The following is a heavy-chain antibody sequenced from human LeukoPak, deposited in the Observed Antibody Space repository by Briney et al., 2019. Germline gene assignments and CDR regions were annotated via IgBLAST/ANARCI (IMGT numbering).Heavy chain of an antibody. CDR3: ASLGRYCSGGSCYSGDY. D-gene: IGHD2-15*01. J-gene: IGHJ4*02. Sequence: PGGSLRLSCAASGFTFSSYSMNWVRQAPGKGLEWVSYISGTGSTIYYADSVKGRFTISRDNAKNSLYLQMNSLRAEDTAVYYCASLGRYCSGGSCYSGDYWGQGTLVTVSS. CDR1: GFTFSSYS. V-gene: IGHV3-48*04. CDR2: ISGTGSTI.